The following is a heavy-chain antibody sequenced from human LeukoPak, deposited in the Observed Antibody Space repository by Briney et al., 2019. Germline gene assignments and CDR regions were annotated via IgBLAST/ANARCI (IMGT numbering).Heavy chain of an antibody. D-gene: IGHD6-6*01. V-gene: IGHV1-2*02. Sequence: WASVKVSCKASGYTFTDYYMNWVRQAPGQGLEWMGWIHPNSGGTNYAQKFQGRVTMTRDTSISTAYMELSRLTSDDTAVYYCGRKSAARKTSESDYWGQGTLVTVSS. CDR2: IHPNSGGT. CDR3: GRKSAARKTSESDY. J-gene: IGHJ4*02. CDR1: GYTFTDYY.